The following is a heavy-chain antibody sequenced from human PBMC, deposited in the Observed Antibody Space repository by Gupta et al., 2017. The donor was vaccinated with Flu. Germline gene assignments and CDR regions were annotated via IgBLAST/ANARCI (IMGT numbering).Heavy chain of an antibody. Sequence: SGFTFSDYYMTWLRQAPGKGLEWVSYISSTGSTIYYADSVKGRFTISRDNAKNSLYLQMNSLRAEDTAVYYCARSLTTTNYWGQGTLVTVSS. CDR1: GFTFSDYY. D-gene: IGHD1-1*01. CDR3: ARSLTTTNY. J-gene: IGHJ4*02. V-gene: IGHV3-11*01. CDR2: ISSTGSTI.